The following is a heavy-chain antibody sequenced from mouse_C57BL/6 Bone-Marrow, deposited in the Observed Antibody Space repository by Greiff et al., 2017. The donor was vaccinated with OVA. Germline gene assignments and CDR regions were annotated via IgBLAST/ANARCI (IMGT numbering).Heavy chain of an antibody. V-gene: IGHV1-55*01. CDR1: GYTFTSYW. CDR2: IYPGSGST. D-gene: IGHD1-1*01. J-gene: IGHJ4*01. Sequence: VQLQQPGAELVKPGASVKMSCKASGYTFTSYWITWVKQRPGQGLEWIGDIYPGSGSTNYNEKFKSKATLTVDTSSSTAYMQLSSLTSEDSAVYYCARGTTGVPYYYAMDYWGQGTSVTVSS. CDR3: ARGTTGVPYYYAMDY.